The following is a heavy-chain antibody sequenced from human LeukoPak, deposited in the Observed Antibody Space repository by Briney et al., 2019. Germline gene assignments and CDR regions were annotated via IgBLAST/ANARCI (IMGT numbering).Heavy chain of an antibody. V-gene: IGHV4-59*01. J-gene: IGHJ5*02. D-gene: IGHD3-10*01. CDR1: GGSISSYY. CDR2: TYYSGST. Sequence: SETLSLTCTVSGGSISSYYWSWIRQPPGKGLEWIGYTYYSGSTNYNPSLKSRVTISVDTSKNQFSLKLSSVTAADTAVYYCAREVSRWFGELRETNWFDPWGQGTLVTVSS. CDR3: AREVSRWFGELRETNWFDP.